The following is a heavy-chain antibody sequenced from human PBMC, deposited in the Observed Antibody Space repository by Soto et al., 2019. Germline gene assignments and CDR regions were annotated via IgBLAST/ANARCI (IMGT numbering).Heavy chain of an antibody. CDR2: ILSDGSNR. Sequence: QVQLVESGGGVVQPGRSLRLSCAASGFTFSNYGMHWVRQAPGKGLEWVAVILSDGSNRYHADSVKDRFTISRDNSKNTLYLQMNSLRAEDTAVYYCARDDEYSGNGMDVWGHGTTVTVS. J-gene: IGHJ6*02. D-gene: IGHD3-10*01. V-gene: IGHV3-33*01. CDR1: GFTFSNYG. CDR3: ARDDEYSGNGMDV.